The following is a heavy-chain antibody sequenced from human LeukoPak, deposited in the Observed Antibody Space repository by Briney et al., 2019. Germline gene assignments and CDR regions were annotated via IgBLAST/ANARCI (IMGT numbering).Heavy chain of an antibody. CDR3: ARDLYRIVVVPHYFDY. J-gene: IGHJ4*02. V-gene: IGHV3-7*01. D-gene: IGHD3-22*01. CDR2: IKKDGSEK. CDR1: GFTFSSYW. Sequence: GGSLRLSCAASGFTFSSYWMSWVRQAAGKGLEWVANIKKDGSEKYYVDSVKGRFTISRDNAKNSLYLQMNSLRAEDTAVYYCARDLYRIVVVPHYFDYWGQGTLVTVSS.